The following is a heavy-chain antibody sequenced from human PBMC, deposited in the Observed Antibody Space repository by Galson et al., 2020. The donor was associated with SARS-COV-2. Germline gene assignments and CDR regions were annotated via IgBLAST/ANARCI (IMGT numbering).Heavy chain of an antibody. CDR1: GFTFSSYS. CDR2: ISSSSSYI. D-gene: IGHD6-19*01. J-gene: IGHJ4*02. V-gene: IGHV3-21*01. CDR3: ARDREGWSFDY. Sequence: GESLKISCAASGFTFSSYSMNWVRQAPGKGLEWVSSISSSSSYIYYADSVKGRFTISRDNAKNSLYLQMNSLRAEDTAVYYCARDREGWSFDYWGQGTLVTVSS.